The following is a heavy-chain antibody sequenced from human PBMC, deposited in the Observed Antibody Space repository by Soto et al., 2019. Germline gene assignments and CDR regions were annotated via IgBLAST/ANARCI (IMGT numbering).Heavy chain of an antibody. J-gene: IGHJ2*01. D-gene: IGHD2-15*01. V-gene: IGHV4-34*01. Sequence: QVRLQQWGAGLLKPSETLSLTCAVYGASFTGYYWTWLRQSPGKGLEWIGEVSHSGTAKYNPSLKSRVNISLDKSKSQFSLELTSVTAADTAVYYCARYGGTSIWYFDIWGRGTSVSVSS. CDR3: ARYGGTSIWYFDI. CDR1: GASFTGYY. CDR2: VSHSGTA.